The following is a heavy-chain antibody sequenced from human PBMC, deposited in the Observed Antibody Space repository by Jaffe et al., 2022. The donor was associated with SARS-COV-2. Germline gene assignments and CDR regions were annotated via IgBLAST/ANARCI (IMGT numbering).Heavy chain of an antibody. CDR3: ARISSDSSGWYGVVY. Sequence: EVQLVESGGGLVKPGGSLRLSCAASGFTFSSYSMNWVRQAPGKGLEWVSSISSSSSYIYYADSVKGRFTISRDNAKNSLYLQMNSLRAEDTAVYYCARISSDSSGWYGVVYWGQGTLVTVSS. CDR2: ISSSSSYI. D-gene: IGHD6-19*01. V-gene: IGHV3-21*01. J-gene: IGHJ4*02. CDR1: GFTFSSYS.